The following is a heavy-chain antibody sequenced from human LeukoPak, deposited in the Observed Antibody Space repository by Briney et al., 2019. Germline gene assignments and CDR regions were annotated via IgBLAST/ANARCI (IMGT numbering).Heavy chain of an antibody. D-gene: IGHD3-22*01. CDR3: ARGSHVRLYDSPNGFDY. CDR1: GYTFTSYY. V-gene: IGHV1-46*01. Sequence: ASVKVSCKASGYTFTSYYIHWVRQAPGQGLEWMGIINPSGGSTNYAQKFQGRVTMTRDTSTSTVYMELSSLRSEDTAVYYCARGSHVRLYDSPNGFDYWGQGTLVTVSS. J-gene: IGHJ4*02. CDR2: INPSGGST.